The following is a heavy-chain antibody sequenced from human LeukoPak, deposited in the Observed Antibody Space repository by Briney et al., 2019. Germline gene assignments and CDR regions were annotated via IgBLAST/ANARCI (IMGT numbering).Heavy chain of an antibody. CDR3: ARDGSVEGVPLRSFSY. D-gene: IGHD2-15*01. Sequence: SETLSLTCSVSGGSISSSSYYWGWIRQPPGKGLEVIGSISYSGSTYYNPAPESRVTISIDTSKNHFSLKLSSVTAADTAVYYCARDGSVEGVPLRSFSYGGQGTLVTVSS. CDR1: GGSISSSSYY. V-gene: IGHV4-39*07. J-gene: IGHJ4*02. CDR2: ISYSGST.